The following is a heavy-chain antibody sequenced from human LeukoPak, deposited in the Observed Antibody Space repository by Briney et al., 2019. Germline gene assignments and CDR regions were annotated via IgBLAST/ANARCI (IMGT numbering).Heavy chain of an antibody. CDR3: AREGPIAAAGPGSGVDY. CDR1: GYTFTSYY. CDR2: INPSGGST. D-gene: IGHD6-13*01. Sequence: ASVKVSCKASGYTFTSYYMHWVRQAPGQGLEWMGIINPSGGSTSYAQKFQGRVTTTRDTSTSTVYMELSSLRSEDTAVYYCAREGPIAAAGPGSGVDYWGQGTLVTVSS. J-gene: IGHJ4*02. V-gene: IGHV1-46*01.